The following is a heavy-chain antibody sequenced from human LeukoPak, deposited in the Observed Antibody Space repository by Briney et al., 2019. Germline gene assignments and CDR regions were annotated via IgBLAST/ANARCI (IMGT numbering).Heavy chain of an antibody. J-gene: IGHJ4*02. V-gene: IGHV3-30*02. CDR3: AKIPEFLPVITIFGVPPPRDY. CDR2: IRYDGSNK. D-gene: IGHD3-3*01. Sequence: PGGSLRLSCAASGFTFSSYGMHWVRQAPGKGLEWVAFIRYDGSNKYYADSVKGRFTISRDNSKNTLYLQMNSLRAEDTAVYDCAKIPEFLPVITIFGVPPPRDYWGQGTRVTVSS. CDR1: GFTFSSYG.